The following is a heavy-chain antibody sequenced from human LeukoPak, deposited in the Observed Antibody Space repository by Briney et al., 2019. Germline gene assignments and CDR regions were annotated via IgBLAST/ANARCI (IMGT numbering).Heavy chain of an antibody. CDR1: GGSISSYY. V-gene: IGHV4-59*08. Sequence: SETLSLTCTVSGGSISSYYWSWIRQPPGKGLEWIGYIYYSGSTNYNPSLKSRVTISVDTSKNQFPLKLSSVTAADTAVYYCARHGDYDSSGPFDYWGQGTLVTVSS. D-gene: IGHD3-22*01. J-gene: IGHJ4*02. CDR2: IYYSGST. CDR3: ARHGDYDSSGPFDY.